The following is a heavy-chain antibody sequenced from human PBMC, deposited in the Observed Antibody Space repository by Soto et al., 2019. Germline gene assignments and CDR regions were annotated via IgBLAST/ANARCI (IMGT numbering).Heavy chain of an antibody. V-gene: IGHV3-33*01. CDR3: ARDPSEYYYDSSGYSFDY. J-gene: IGHJ4*02. D-gene: IGHD3-22*01. Sequence: QVQLVESGGGVVQPGRSLRLSCAASGFTFSSYGMHWVRRAPGKGLEWVAVIWYDGSNKYYADSVKGRFTISRDNSKNTLYLQMNSLRAEDTAVYYCARDPSEYYYDSSGYSFDYWGQGTLVTVSS. CDR2: IWYDGSNK. CDR1: GFTFSSYG.